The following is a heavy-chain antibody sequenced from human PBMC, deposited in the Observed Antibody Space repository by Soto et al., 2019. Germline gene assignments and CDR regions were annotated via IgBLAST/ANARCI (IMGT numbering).Heavy chain of an antibody. J-gene: IGHJ6*02. CDR3: ARVPSPFDYYYAMDV. D-gene: IGHD3-16*01. CDR2: IFSSGTT. V-gene: IGHV4-30-4*01. CDR1: GNADSSGSKY. Sequence: PSETLWLTCAVSGNADSSGSKYGRWIRQPPGKGLEGIGYIFSSGTTYYNPSLKSRLTTSLDASQNQFSLKLNSLTDADTAVYFCARVPSPFDYYYAMDVWGQGTTVTVSS.